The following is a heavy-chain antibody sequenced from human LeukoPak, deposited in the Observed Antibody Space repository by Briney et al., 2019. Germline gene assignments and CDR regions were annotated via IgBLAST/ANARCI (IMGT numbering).Heavy chain of an antibody. J-gene: IGHJ4*02. CDR2: IKEDGSDK. CDR1: GFTFSNYA. V-gene: IGHV3-7*01. Sequence: GGSLRLSCAAAGFTFSNYAMTWVRQAPGKGLEWVANIKEDGSDKHYVDSVKGRFTISRDNAKNSPYLQMNSLRAEDTAVYYCAREFWGPDYWGQGTLVTVSS. CDR3: AREFWGPDY. D-gene: IGHD7-27*01.